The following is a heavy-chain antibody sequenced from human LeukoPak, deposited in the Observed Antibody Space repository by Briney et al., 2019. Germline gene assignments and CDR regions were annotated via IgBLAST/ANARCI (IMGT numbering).Heavy chain of an antibody. J-gene: IGHJ4*02. Sequence: GGSLRLSCVASGFTFRSYGMHWVRQAPGKGLEWVAVIAYDGSNKYYADSVKGRFTISSDNSKNTLYLQMNSLRAEDTAVYYCAKSAFGHSSNWYYFDYWGQGTLVTVSS. CDR3: AKSAFGHSSNWYYFDY. CDR1: GFTFRSYG. CDR2: IAYDGSNK. D-gene: IGHD6-13*01. V-gene: IGHV3-30*18.